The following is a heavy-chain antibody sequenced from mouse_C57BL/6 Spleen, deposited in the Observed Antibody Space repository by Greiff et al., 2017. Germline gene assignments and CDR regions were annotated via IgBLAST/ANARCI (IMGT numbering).Heavy chain of an antibody. J-gene: IGHJ4*01. CDR2: IYPGDGDT. CDR3: ARSDYSNYVYAMDY. Sequence: VKLQESGPELVKPGASVKISCKASGYAFSSSWMNWVKQRPGKGLEWIGRIYPGDGDTNYNGKFNGKATLTADKSSSTAYMQLSSLTSEDSAVYFCARSDYSNYVYAMDYGGQGTSVTVSS. V-gene: IGHV1-82*01. D-gene: IGHD2-5*01. CDR1: GYAFSSSW.